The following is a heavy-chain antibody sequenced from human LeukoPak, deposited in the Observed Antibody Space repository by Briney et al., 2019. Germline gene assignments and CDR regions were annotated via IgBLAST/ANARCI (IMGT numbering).Heavy chain of an antibody. CDR1: GGSISSGGYY. J-gene: IGHJ5*02. Sequence: KPSETLSLTCTVSGGSISSGGYYWSWIRQHPGKGLEWIGYIYYSGSTYYNPSLKSRVTISVDTSKNQFSLKLSSVTAADTAVYYCARDSLYSSGWSGLWFDPWGQGTLVTVSS. CDR2: IYYSGST. V-gene: IGHV4-61*08. D-gene: IGHD6-19*01. CDR3: ARDSLYSSGWSGLWFDP.